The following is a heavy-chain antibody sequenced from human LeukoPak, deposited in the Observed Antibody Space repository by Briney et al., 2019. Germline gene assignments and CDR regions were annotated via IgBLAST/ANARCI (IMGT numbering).Heavy chain of an antibody. CDR3: ARDDCGGDCYSGAFDI. V-gene: IGHV1-69*13. J-gene: IGHJ3*02. CDR2: IIPIFGTA. D-gene: IGHD2-21*01. CDR1: GGTFSSYA. Sequence: GASVKVSCKASGGTFSSYAISWVRQAPGQGLEWMGGIIPIFGTANYAQKFQGRVTITADESTSTAYMELSSLRSEDTAVYYCARDDCGGDCYSGAFDIWGQGTMVTVSS.